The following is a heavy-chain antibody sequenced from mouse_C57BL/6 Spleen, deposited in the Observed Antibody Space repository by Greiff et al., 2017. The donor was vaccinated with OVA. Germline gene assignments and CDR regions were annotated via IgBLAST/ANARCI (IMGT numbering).Heavy chain of an antibody. Sequence: VQLQQSGPELVKPGASVKIPCKASGYTFTDYNMDWVKQSPGKSLEWIGDINPNNGGTIYNQKFKGKATLTVDKSSSTAYMELRSLTSEDTAVYYCARSASLGDYFDYWGQGTTLTVSS. D-gene: IGHD3-3*01. V-gene: IGHV1-18*01. CDR2: INPNNGGT. CDR1: GYTFTDYN. J-gene: IGHJ2*01. CDR3: ARSASLGDYFDY.